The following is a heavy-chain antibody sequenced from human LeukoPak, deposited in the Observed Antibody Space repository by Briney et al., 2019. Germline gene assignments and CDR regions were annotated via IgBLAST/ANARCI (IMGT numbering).Heavy chain of an antibody. CDR1: GYTFTSYG. CDR3: ARDRRVYYDSSGYYHFDY. CDR2: ISACNGNT. V-gene: IGHV1-18*04. J-gene: IGHJ4*02. D-gene: IGHD3-22*01. Sequence: ASVKVSCKASGYTFTSYGISWVRQAPGQGLGWMGWISACNGNTNYAQKVQGRVTMTTDTCTRTAYMELRSLRTDDTAVYYCARDRRVYYDSSGYYHFDYWGQGTLVTVSS.